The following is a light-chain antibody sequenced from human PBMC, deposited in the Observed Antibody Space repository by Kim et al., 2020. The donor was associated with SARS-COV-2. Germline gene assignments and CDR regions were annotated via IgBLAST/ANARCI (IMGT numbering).Light chain of an antibody. Sequence: ASVGDRVTITCRASQSISSYLNWYQQKPGKAPKLLIYAASSLQSGVPSRFSGSGSGTDFTLTIRNLQPGDFATYYCQQSYRTPRTFGQGTKVDI. CDR3: QQSYRTPRT. J-gene: IGKJ1*01. CDR1: QSISSY. CDR2: AAS. V-gene: IGKV1-39*01.